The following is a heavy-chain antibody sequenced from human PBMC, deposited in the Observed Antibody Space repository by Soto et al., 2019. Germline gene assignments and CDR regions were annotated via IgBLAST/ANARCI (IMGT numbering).Heavy chain of an antibody. V-gene: IGHV1-2*04. Sequence: QVQLVQSGAEMKKPGASVKVSCKASGYTFTDFYIHWVRQTPGQELEWMGWINPRTGGTLYAQNFQGWVTMSRDTSISTAYMVLNRLKSDAMAVYYCARGDHAFNLWGQGTMVTVSS. CDR1: GYTFTDFY. CDR2: INPRTGGT. CDR3: ARGDHAFNL. J-gene: IGHJ3*01.